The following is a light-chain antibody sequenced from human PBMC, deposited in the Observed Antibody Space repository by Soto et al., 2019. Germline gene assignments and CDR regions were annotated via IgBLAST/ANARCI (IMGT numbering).Light chain of an antibody. CDR3: AGWDDSLRGWV. J-gene: IGLJ3*02. V-gene: IGLV1-47*01. Sequence: QSVLSQSPSASGTPGQRVTISCSGSSSNIGSNYVFWYQQLPGTAPKVLIYRNYQRPSGVPDRFSGSKSGASASLAISGRRSEDEADYYCAGWDDSLRGWVFGGGTKRTVL. CDR2: RNY. CDR1: SSNIGSNY.